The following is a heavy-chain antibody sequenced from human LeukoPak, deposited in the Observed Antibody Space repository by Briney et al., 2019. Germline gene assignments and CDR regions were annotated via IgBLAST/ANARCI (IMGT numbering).Heavy chain of an antibody. V-gene: IGHV4-31*03. CDR1: GYSISSGYY. J-gene: IGHJ4*02. CDR2: IYYSGST. D-gene: IGHD3-10*01. CDR3: ARSVRGVISFDY. Sequence: PSETLSLTCTVSGYSISSGYYWGWIRQHPGKGLEWIGYIYYSGSTYYNPSLKSRVTISVDTSKNQFSLKLSSVTAADTAVYYCARSVRGVISFDYWGQGTLVTVSS.